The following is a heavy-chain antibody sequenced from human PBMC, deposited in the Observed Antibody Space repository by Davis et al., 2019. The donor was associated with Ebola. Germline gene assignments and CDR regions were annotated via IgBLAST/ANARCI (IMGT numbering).Heavy chain of an antibody. D-gene: IGHD3-10*01. J-gene: IGHJ5*02. Sequence: SETLSLTCTVSGGSISSYYWSWIRQPPGKGLEWIGYIYYSVSTNYNPSLKSRVTISVDTSKNLFSLKLSSVTAADTAVYYCARGGYGSGSYKYRNWFDPWGQGTLVTVSS. CDR1: GGSISSYY. CDR2: IYYSVST. V-gene: IGHV4-59*12. CDR3: ARGGYGSGSYKYRNWFDP.